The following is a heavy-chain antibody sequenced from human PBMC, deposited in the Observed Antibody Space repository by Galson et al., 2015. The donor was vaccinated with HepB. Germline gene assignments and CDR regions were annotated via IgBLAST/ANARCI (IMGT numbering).Heavy chain of an antibody. CDR1: GYTFTSYA. V-gene: IGHV1-3*01. D-gene: IGHD2-15*01. J-gene: IGHJ4*02. Sequence: SVKVSCKASGYTFTSYAMHWVRQAPGQRLEWMGWINAGNGNTKYSQKFQGRVTITRDTSASTAYMELSSLRSEDTAVYYCARVIVVVVAATPAHIFDYWGQGTLVTVSS. CDR3: ARVIVVVVAATPAHIFDY. CDR2: INAGNGNT.